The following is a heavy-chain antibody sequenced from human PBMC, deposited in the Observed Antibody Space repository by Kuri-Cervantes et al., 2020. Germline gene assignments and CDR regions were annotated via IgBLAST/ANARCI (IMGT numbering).Heavy chain of an antibody. CDR2: ISGSSSTI. CDR1: GFPFSISG. J-gene: IGHJ4*02. D-gene: IGHD3-10*01. V-gene: IGHV3-48*02. Sequence: GGSLRLSCTASGFPFSISGMNWVRQAPGKGLEWVSYISGSSSTIYYADSVKGRFTISRDNAKNTVYLQMNSLRDEDTAVYYCARDQIRWFGELWDYWGQGTLVTVSS. CDR3: ARDQIRWFGELWDY.